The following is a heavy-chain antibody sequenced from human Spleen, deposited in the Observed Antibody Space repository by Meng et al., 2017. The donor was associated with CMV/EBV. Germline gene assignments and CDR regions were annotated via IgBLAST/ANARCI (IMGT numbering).Heavy chain of an antibody. J-gene: IGHJ3*02. V-gene: IGHV3-30-3*01. CDR3: ARDGVSLYSSSLDI. D-gene: IGHD6-6*01. Sequence: GVSLRLSCAASGFKFTSYAMHWVRQTPGKGLEWVAVISYEETRIFYADSVKGRFTISRDNSKDTLFLQMNRLRTEDTGVYFCARDGVSLYSSSLDIWGQGTMVTVSS. CDR1: GFKFTSYA. CDR2: ISYEETRI.